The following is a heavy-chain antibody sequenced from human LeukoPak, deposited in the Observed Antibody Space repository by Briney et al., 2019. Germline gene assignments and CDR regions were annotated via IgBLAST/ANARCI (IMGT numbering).Heavy chain of an antibody. CDR3: ARVHSGYGPDYIDH. CDR2: ISSTSGFI. V-gene: IGHV3-21*06. J-gene: IGHJ4*02. CDR1: GFTFSRDS. Sequence: GGSLRLSCAASGFTFSRDSMNWVRQAPGKELEWVSSISSTSGFISYADSVKGRFTISRDNAKSSLYLQMNSLRAEDTALYYCARVHSGYGPDYIDHWGQGTPVTVSS. D-gene: IGHD5-12*01.